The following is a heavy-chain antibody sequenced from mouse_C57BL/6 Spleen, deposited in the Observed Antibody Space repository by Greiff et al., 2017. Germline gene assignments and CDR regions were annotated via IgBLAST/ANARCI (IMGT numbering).Heavy chain of an antibody. D-gene: IGHD2-5*01. Sequence: QVQLQQPGAELVKPGASVKLSCKASGYTFTSYWMHWVKQRPGQGLEWIGMIHPNSGSTNYNEKFKSKATLTVDKSSSTAYMQLSSLTSEDSAVYYCAREDSNYLAWFAYWGQGTLVTVSA. CDR2: IHPNSGST. CDR1: GYTFTSYW. CDR3: AREDSNYLAWFAY. V-gene: IGHV1-64*01. J-gene: IGHJ3*01.